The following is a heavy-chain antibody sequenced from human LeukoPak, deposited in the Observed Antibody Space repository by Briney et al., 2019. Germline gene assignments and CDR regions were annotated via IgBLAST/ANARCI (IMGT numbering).Heavy chain of an antibody. Sequence: PSETLSLTCTVSGGSISSYYWSWIRQPPGKGLEWIGEINHSGSTNYNPSLKSRVTISVDTSKNQFSLTLSSVTTADTAVYYCARGQKYRNGYTVTELGSGYFAYWGQGTLVTVSS. D-gene: IGHD5-18*01. V-gene: IGHV4-34*01. J-gene: IGHJ4*02. CDR1: GGSISSYY. CDR3: ARGQKYRNGYTVTELGSGYFAY. CDR2: INHSGST.